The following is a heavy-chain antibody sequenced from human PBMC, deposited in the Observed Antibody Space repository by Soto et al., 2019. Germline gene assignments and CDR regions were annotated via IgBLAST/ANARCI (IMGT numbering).Heavy chain of an antibody. J-gene: IGHJ6*02. Sequence: QVQLVESGGGVVQPGRSLRLSCAASGFTFSNYGMHWVRQAPGKGLEWVAVILYDGSEEYYVDSVKGRFTISRDNSKNTLKMQRNSLGAEDTAVYYCANRNNTVASGNGHFYGRDVWSQGVTVIVSS. CDR3: ANRNNTVASGNGHFYGRDV. V-gene: IGHV3-30*18. CDR2: ILYDGSEE. D-gene: IGHD6-13*01. CDR1: GFTFSNYG.